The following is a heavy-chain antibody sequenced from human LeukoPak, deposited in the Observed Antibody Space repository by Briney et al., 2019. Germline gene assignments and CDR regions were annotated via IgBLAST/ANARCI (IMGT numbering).Heavy chain of an antibody. D-gene: IGHD3-9*01. J-gene: IGHJ4*02. CDR2: ISGSGGST. CDR3: AKEWYDILTGYLGFFDY. CDR1: GFTFSSYA. Sequence: GGSLRLSCAASGFTFSSYAMSWVRQAPGKGLEWVSAISGSGGSTYYADSVKGRFTISRDNSKNTLYLQMNSLRAEDTAVYYCAKEWYDILTGYLGFFDYWGQGTLVTVSS. V-gene: IGHV3-23*01.